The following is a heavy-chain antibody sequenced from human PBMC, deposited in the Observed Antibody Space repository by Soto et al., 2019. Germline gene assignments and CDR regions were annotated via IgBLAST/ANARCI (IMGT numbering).Heavy chain of an antibody. D-gene: IGHD3-22*01. CDR3: ARQEKWLLLRYFDS. Sequence: SETLSLTCTVSGGSISSSSYYWGWIRQPPGKGLEWIGSIYYSGSTYYNPSLKSRVTISLDTSKNQFSLKLSSVTAADTAVYYCARQEKWLLLRYFDSWGQGTLVTVSS. V-gene: IGHV4-39*01. J-gene: IGHJ4*02. CDR1: GGSISSSSYY. CDR2: IYYSGST.